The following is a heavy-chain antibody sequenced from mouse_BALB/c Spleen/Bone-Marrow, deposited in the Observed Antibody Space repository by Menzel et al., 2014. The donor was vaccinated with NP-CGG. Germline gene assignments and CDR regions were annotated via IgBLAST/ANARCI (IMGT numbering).Heavy chain of an antibody. CDR3: ARGDYGKGFAY. CDR1: GYAFTSYN. D-gene: IGHD2-1*01. CDR2: IDPYNGGT. Sequence: EVQVVESGPELVKPGASVKVSCKASGYAFTSYNMYWVKQSHGKSLEWIGHIDPYNGGTSYNQKFKGKATLTVDKSSSTAYMHLNSLTSEDSAVYYCARGDYGKGFAYWGQGTLVTVSA. J-gene: IGHJ3*01. V-gene: IGHV1S135*01.